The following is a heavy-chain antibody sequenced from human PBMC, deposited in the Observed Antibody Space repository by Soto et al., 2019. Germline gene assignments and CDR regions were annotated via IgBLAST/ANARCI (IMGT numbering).Heavy chain of an antibody. V-gene: IGHV1-69*01. Sequence: QVQLVQSGAEVKKPGSSVKVSCKASGGTFSNYAISWVRQAPGQGLEWMGGIIPIFGTANNPQKFQGRVTITADESTSTAYMELSSLRSEDTAVYYCVRDGIGIAVAGTYNGMDVWGQGTTVTVSS. CDR1: GGTFSNYA. CDR2: IIPIFGTA. J-gene: IGHJ6*02. D-gene: IGHD6-19*01. CDR3: VRDGIGIAVAGTYNGMDV.